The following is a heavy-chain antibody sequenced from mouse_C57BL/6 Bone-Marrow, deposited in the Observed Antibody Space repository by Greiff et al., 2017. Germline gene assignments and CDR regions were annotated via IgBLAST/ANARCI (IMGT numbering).Heavy chain of an antibody. CDR1: GYAFSSYW. V-gene: IGHV1-80*01. CDR2: IYPGDGDT. D-gene: IGHD2-5*01. CDR3: ARGAYYSNFAWFAY. J-gene: IGHJ3*01. Sequence: QVQLQQSGAELVKPGASVKISCKASGYAFSSYWMNWVKQRPGKGLEWIGQIYPGDGDTNYNGKFKGKATLTADKSSSTAYMQLSSLTSEDSAVYFCARGAYYSNFAWFAYWGQGTLVTVSA.